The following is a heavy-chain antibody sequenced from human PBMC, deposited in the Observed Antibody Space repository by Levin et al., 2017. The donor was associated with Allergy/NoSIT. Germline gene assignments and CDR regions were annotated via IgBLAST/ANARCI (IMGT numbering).Heavy chain of an antibody. CDR1: GGTFSSYA. CDR2: IIPIFGTA. CDR3: ARDYGNYDSSGYYYGGFDY. V-gene: IGHV1-69*13. D-gene: IGHD3-22*01. J-gene: IGHJ4*02. Sequence: SVKVSCKASGGTFSSYAISWVRQAPGQGLEWMGGIIPIFGTANYAQKFQGRVTITADESTSTAYMELSSLRSEDTAVYYCARDYGNYDSSGYYYGGFDYWGQGTLVTVSS.